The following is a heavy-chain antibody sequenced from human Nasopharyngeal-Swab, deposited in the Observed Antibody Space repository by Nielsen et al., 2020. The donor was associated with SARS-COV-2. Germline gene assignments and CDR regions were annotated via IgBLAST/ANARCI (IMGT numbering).Heavy chain of an antibody. D-gene: IGHD1-26*01. Sequence: VRQMPGKGLGWVTIISYDGRNKYYADSVKGRFTISRDNSKNTLYLQMNSLRAEDTAVYYRERDRVSGCYVDYWGQGTLVTVSS. CDR3: ERDRVSGCYVDY. CDR2: ISYDGRNK. J-gene: IGHJ4*02. V-gene: IGHV3-30*04.